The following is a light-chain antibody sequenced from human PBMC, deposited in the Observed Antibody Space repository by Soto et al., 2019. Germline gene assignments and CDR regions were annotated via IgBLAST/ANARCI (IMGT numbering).Light chain of an antibody. Sequence: QSVLTQPPSVSGAPGQRVTISCTGSSSNIGSLYDVHWYQQLPGTAPKLLIYDNTNRPSGVSVRFSGSKSGTSASLAISGLQAEDEADYYCQSFDKYLSAVVFGGGTKVTVL. CDR1: SSNIGSLYD. CDR2: DNT. V-gene: IGLV1-40*01. CDR3: QSFDKYLSAVV. J-gene: IGLJ2*01.